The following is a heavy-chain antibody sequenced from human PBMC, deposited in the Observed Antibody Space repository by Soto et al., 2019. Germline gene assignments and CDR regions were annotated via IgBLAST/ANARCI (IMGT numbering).Heavy chain of an antibody. CDR1: GGSISSGGYY. CDR2: IYYSGST. V-gene: IGHV4-31*03. Sequence: SETLSLTCTVSGGSISSGGYYWSWIRQHPGKGLEWIGYIYYSGSTYYNPSLKSRVTISVDTSKNQFSLKLSSVTAADTAVYYCARVAYSGYDLDYWGQGTLVTVSS. D-gene: IGHD5-12*01. CDR3: ARVAYSGYDLDY. J-gene: IGHJ4*02.